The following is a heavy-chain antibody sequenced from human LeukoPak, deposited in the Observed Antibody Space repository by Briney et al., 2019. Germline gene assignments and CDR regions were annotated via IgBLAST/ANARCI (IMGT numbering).Heavy chain of an antibody. V-gene: IGHV3-74*01. CDR1: GFTFSSYW. Sequence: GGSLRLSCAASGFTFSSYWMHWVRQAPGKGLVWVSLINIDGSNTRYADSVKGRFTISRDNAKNTLYLQMNSLRAEDTAVYFCARHCSGGNCLDFWGQGTLVAVSS. CDR3: ARHCSGGNCLDF. CDR2: INIDGSNT. J-gene: IGHJ4*02. D-gene: IGHD2-15*01.